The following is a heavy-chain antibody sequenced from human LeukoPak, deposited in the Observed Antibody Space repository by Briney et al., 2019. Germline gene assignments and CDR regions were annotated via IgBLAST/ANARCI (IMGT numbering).Heavy chain of an antibody. V-gene: IGHV3-11*04. J-gene: IGHJ4*02. CDR1: GFTFSDYY. Sequence: GGSLRLSCATSGFTFSDYYMTWIRQAPGKGLEWLSYITSGGSSIYYADSVKGRFTISRDNAENSLYLQMNSLRAEDTAVYYCARAYYYDSSGPGDYWGQGTLVTVSS. CDR3: ARAYYYDSSGPGDY. D-gene: IGHD3-22*01. CDR2: ITSGGSSI.